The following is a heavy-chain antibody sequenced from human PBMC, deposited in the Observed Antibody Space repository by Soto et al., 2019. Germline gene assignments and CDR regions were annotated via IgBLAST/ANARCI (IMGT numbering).Heavy chain of an antibody. CDR3: AKGKRIFGVVNNKGNFDY. CDR2: ISYEGSNK. V-gene: IGHV3-30-3*01. Sequence: SLRLSCAASGFTFSSYAMHWVRQAPGTGLEWVAVISYEGSNKYYADSVKGRFTISRDNSKNTLYLQMNSLRSDDTAFYYCAKGKRIFGVVNNKGNFDYWGQGALVTVSS. J-gene: IGHJ4*02. CDR1: GFTFSSYA. D-gene: IGHD3-3*01.